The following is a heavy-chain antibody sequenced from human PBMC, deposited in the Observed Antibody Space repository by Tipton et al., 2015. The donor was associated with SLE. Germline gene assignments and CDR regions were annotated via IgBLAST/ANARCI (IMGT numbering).Heavy chain of an antibody. CDR3: AGQLGADAFDI. J-gene: IGHJ3*02. Sequence: TLSLTCTVSGGSIRSGSYYWSWIRQPAGKGLEWIGYIYTSGSTNYNPSLKSRVTISVDTSKNQFSLKLSSVTAADTAVYYCAGQLGADAFDIWGQGTMVTVSS. CDR2: IYTSGST. CDR1: GGSIRSGSYY. D-gene: IGHD7-27*01. V-gene: IGHV4-61*09.